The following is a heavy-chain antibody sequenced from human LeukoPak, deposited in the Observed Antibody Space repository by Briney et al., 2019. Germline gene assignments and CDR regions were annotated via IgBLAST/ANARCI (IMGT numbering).Heavy chain of an antibody. V-gene: IGHV1-69*13. Sequence: ASVKVSCKASGGTFSSYAISWVRQAPGQGLEWMGGIIPIFGTANYAQKFQGRVTITADESTSTAYTELSSLRSEDTAVYYCASGDYYDSSGYYSNFDYWGQGTLVTVSS. CDR2: IIPIFGTA. D-gene: IGHD3-22*01. J-gene: IGHJ4*02. CDR3: ASGDYYDSSGYYSNFDY. CDR1: GGTFSSYA.